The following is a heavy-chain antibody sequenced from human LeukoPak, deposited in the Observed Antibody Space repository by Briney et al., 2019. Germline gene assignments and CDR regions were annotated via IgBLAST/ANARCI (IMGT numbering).Heavy chain of an antibody. CDR1: GYTFTSYD. V-gene: IGHV1-8*01. CDR3: ARGLVVPAAIGGYYYGMDV. D-gene: IGHD2-2*02. CDR2: MNPNSGNT. J-gene: IGHJ6*02. Sequence: ASVKVSCKVSGYTFTSYDINWVRQATGQGLEWMGWMNPNSGNTGYAQKFQGRVTMTRNTSISTAYMELSSLRSEDTAVYYCARGLVVPAAIGGYYYGMDVWGQGTTVTVSS.